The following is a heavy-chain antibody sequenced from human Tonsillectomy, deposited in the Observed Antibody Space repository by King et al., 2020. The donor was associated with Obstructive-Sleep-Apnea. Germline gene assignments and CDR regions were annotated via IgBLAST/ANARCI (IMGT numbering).Heavy chain of an antibody. CDR3: ARDSHYYDSSGYLGDAFDI. V-gene: IGHV3-66*01. Sequence: EVQLVESGGGLVQPGGSLRLSCAASGFTVSSNYMSWVRQVPGKGLEWVSVIYSGGSTYYADSVKGRFTISRDNSKNALYLQMNSLRAEDTAIYYCARDSHYYDSSGYLGDAFDIWGQGTMVTVSS. D-gene: IGHD3-22*01. CDR2: IYSGGST. J-gene: IGHJ3*02. CDR1: GFTVSSNY.